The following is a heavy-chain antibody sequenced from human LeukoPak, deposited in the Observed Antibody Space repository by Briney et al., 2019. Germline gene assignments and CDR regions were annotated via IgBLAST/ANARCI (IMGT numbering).Heavy chain of an antibody. J-gene: IGHJ5*02. Sequence: PSETLSLTCTVSGGSISTYYWSWIRQPPGKGLEWIGYIYYSGSTNYNPSLKSRVTISVDTSKNQFSLKLSSVTAADTAVYYCAGLYCSGGSCYRSGWFDPWGQGTLVTVSS. V-gene: IGHV4-59*01. CDR3: AGLYCSGGSCYRSGWFDP. CDR1: GGSISTYY. D-gene: IGHD2-15*01. CDR2: IYYSGST.